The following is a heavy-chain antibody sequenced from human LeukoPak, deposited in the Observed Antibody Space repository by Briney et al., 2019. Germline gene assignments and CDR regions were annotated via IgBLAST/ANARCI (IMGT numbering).Heavy chain of an antibody. CDR2: ISSFGSYI. CDR3: AELGITMIGGV. D-gene: IGHD3-10*02. CDR1: RFTFSSYS. V-gene: IGHV3-21*01. Sequence: PGGSLRLSCAASRFTFSSYSMNWVRQAPGKGLEWVSSISSFGSYIYYADSVKGRFTISRDNAKNSLYLQMNSLRAEDTAVYYCAELGITMIGGVWGKGTTVTISS. J-gene: IGHJ6*04.